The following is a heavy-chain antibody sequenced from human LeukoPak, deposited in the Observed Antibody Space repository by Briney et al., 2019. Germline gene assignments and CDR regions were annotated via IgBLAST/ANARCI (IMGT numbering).Heavy chain of an antibody. CDR2: IQYTGST. J-gene: IGHJ4*02. D-gene: IGHD6-13*01. CDR1: GGSISSYY. V-gene: IGHV4-59*01. Sequence: SETLSLTCTVSGGSISSYYWSWIRQPPGNGLEWIGFIQYTGSTNYKPSLKSRVTISVDTSKNQAALKLRSVTAADTGVMYSAIARLIAAADYWGQGTLVTVSS. CDR3: AIARLIAAADY.